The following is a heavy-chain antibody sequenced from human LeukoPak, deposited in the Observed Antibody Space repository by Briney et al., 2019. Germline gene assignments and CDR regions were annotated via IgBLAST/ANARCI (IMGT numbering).Heavy chain of an antibody. CDR2: INHSGST. V-gene: IGHV4-34*01. CDR3: ASLAYCGGGCYSRWFDP. D-gene: IGHD2-21*02. CDR1: GGSFSGYY. Sequence: PSETLSLTCAVYGGSFSGYYWSWIRQPPGKGLEWIGEINHSGSTNYNPSLKSRVTISVDTSKNQFSLKLSSVTAADTAVYYCASLAYCGGGCYSRWFDPWGQGTLVTVSS. J-gene: IGHJ5*02.